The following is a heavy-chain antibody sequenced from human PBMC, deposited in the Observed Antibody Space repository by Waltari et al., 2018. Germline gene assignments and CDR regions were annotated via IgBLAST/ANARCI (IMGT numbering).Heavy chain of an antibody. CDR2: ISSSSSYI. D-gene: IGHD5-12*01. CDR1: GFTFSSYS. J-gene: IGHJ3*02. CDR3: ASLVEMATIAVDAFDI. V-gene: IGHV3-21*01. Sequence: EVQLVESGGGLVKPGGSLRLSCAASGFTFSSYSMNWVRQAPGKGLEWVSSISSSSSYIYYADSVKGRFTISRDNAKNSLYLQMNSLRAEDTAVYYCASLVEMATIAVDAFDIWGQGTMVTVSS.